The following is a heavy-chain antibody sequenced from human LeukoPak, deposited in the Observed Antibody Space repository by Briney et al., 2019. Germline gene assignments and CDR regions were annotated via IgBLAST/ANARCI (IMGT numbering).Heavy chain of an antibody. CDR1: GYNFSNYW. CDR3: ARRGGRGWFDP. J-gene: IGHJ5*02. CDR2: IYPGYSDT. Sequence: GESLKISCQGSGYNFSNYWIGWVRQMPGKGLEWMGIIYPGYSDTRYSPSFQGQVTISADKSISTGYLQWSSLKASDTAMYYCARRGGRGWFDPWGQGTLVTVSS. V-gene: IGHV5-51*01. D-gene: IGHD3-16*01.